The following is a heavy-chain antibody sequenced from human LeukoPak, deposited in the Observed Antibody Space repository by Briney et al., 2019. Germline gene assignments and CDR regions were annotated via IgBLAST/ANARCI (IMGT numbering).Heavy chain of an antibody. CDR2: MNPISGNT. Sequence: ASVKVSCKASGYIFSNNDINWVRQATGQGLEWMGWMNPISGNTGFAQKFQGRVTITRDTSISTAYMEVSSLRSDDTAVFYCARYYDSSGYYWSGVFDYWGQGTLVTVSS. CDR3: ARYYDSSGYYWSGVFDY. D-gene: IGHD3-22*01. J-gene: IGHJ4*02. CDR1: GYIFSNND. V-gene: IGHV1-8*03.